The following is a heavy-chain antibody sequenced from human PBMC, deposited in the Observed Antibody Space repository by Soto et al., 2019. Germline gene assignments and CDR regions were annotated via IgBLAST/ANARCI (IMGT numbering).Heavy chain of an antibody. CDR2: ISGSGGST. J-gene: IGHJ4*02. CDR1: GFTFISYA. CDR3: ARGLRNYYDRSGLYY. V-gene: IGHV3-23*01. Sequence: GGSLRLSCAASGFTFISYAMSWGRQAPGKGLEWVSAISGSGGSTYYADSVKGRFTISRDNSKNTLYLQMNSLRAEDTAVYYCARGLRNYYDRSGLYYWGQGTLVTVSS. D-gene: IGHD3-22*01.